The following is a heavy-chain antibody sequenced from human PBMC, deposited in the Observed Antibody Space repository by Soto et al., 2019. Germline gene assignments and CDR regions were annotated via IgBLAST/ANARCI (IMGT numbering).Heavy chain of an antibody. J-gene: IGHJ4*02. V-gene: IGHV3-7*01. CDR1: GFTFSTYW. Sequence: LGGSLRLSCAASGFTFSTYWMSWARQAPGKGLEWVAHINQDGSTNYHVDSVKGRFTISRDNARNSLYLQMNSLRAEDTAVYYCARDKSGSLDYWPREPWSPSPQ. D-gene: IGHD3-10*01. CDR3: ARDKSGSLDY. CDR2: INQDGSTN.